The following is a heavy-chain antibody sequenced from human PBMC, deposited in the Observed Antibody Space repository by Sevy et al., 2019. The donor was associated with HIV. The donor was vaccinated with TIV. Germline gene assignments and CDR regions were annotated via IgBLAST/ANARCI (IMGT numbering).Heavy chain of an antibody. CDR3: ARPRANYVDNYFFYAMDV. CDR2: ISYDGNDK. V-gene: IGHV3-30-3*01. CDR1: GFAFSNYYA. Sequence: GGSLRLSYAASGFAFSNYYAMYWVRQAPGKGLKWVALISYDGNDKYYADSVKGRFTISRDNFKNTLYLQMNSLTAEDTAVYYCARPRANYVDNYFFYAMDVWGQGTTVTVSS. J-gene: IGHJ6*02. D-gene: IGHD4-17*01.